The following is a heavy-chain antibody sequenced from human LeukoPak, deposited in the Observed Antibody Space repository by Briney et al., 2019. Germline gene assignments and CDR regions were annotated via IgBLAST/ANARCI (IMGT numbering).Heavy chain of an antibody. CDR2: IYYSGST. D-gene: IGHD3-3*01. J-gene: IGHJ4*02. CDR1: GGSISSGGYY. V-gene: IGHV4-31*03. CDR3: ASGGDDFWSGYYTGAHFDY. Sequence: SETLSLTCTVSGGSISSGGYYWRWIREHPGKGLEWIGYIYYSGSTYYNPSLKSRFTISVDTSKNQFSLKLSSVTAADTAVYYCASGGDDFWSGYYTGAHFDYWGQGTLVTVSS.